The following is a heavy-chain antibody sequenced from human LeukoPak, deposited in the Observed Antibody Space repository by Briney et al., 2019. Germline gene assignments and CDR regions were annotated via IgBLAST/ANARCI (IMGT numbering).Heavy chain of an antibody. V-gene: IGHV3-21*01. CDR3: ARDRGYSSAHWDAFDI. Sequence: GGSLRLSCAASGFTFSSYSMNWVRQAPGKGLEWVSSISSSSSYIYYADSVKGRFTISRDNAKNSLYLQMNSLRAEDTAVYYCARDRGYSSAHWDAFDIWGQGTMVTVSS. CDR1: GFTFSSYS. D-gene: IGHD6-19*01. J-gene: IGHJ3*02. CDR2: ISSSSSYI.